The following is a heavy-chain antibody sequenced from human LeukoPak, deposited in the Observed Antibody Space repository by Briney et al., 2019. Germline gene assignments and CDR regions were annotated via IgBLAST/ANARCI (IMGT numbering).Heavy chain of an antibody. V-gene: IGHV3-48*01. J-gene: IGHJ4*02. CDR3: ARGPAGNWNY. Sequence: PGGSLRLSCAASGFTFSSYEMNWVRRAPGKGLEWVSYISSSSSTIYYADSVKGRFTISRDNAKNSLYLQMNSLRAEDTAVYYCARGPAGNWNYWGQGTLVTVSS. CDR2: ISSSSSTI. D-gene: IGHD1-1*01. CDR1: GFTFSSYE.